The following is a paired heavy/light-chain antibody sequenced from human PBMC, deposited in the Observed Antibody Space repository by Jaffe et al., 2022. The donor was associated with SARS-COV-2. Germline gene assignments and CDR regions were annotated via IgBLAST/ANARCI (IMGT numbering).Light chain of an antibody. J-gene: IGLJ1*01. V-gene: IGLV1-47*01. CDR1: SSNIGSNY. Sequence: QSVLTQPPSASGTPGQRVTISCSGSSSNIGSNYVYWYQQLPGTAPKLLIYRNNQRPSGVPDRFSGSKSGTSASLAISGLRSEDEADYYCAAWDDSLSGDVFGTGTKVTVL. CDR2: RNN. CDR3: AAWDDSLSGDV.
Heavy chain of an antibody. CDR3: AHRRTDITIFGVVIGAFDI. CDR1: GFSLSTSGVG. D-gene: IGHD3-3*01. CDR2: IYWDDDK. Sequence: QITLKESGPTLVKPTQTLTLTCTFSGFSLSTSGVGVGWIRQPPGKALEWLALIYWDDDKRYSPSLKSRLTITKDTSKNQVVLTMTNMDPVDTATYYCAHRRTDITIFGVVIGAFDIWGQGTMVTVSS. V-gene: IGHV2-5*02. J-gene: IGHJ3*02.